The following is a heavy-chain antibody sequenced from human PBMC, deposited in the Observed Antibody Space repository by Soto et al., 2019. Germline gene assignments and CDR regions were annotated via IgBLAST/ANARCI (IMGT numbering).Heavy chain of an antibody. J-gene: IGHJ6*03. CDR1: GGSISSYY. Sequence: SETLSLTCTVSGGSISSYYWSWIRQPPGKGLEWIGYIYYSGSTNYNPSLKSRVTISVDTSKNQFSLKLSSVTAADTAVYYCARVVQFPFYYYMDVWGKGTTVTVSS. D-gene: IGHD1-1*01. V-gene: IGHV4-59*01. CDR3: ARVVQFPFYYYMDV. CDR2: IYYSGST.